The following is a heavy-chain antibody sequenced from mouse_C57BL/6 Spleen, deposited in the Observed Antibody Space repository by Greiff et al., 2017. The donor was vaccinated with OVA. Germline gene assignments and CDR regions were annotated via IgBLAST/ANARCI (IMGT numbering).Heavy chain of an antibody. D-gene: IGHD1-1*01. V-gene: IGHV1-50*01. J-gene: IGHJ2*01. Sequence: VQLQQPGAELVKPGASVKLSCKASGYTFTSYWMQWVKQRPGQGLEWIGEIDPSDSYTNYNQKFKGKATLTVDTSSSTAYMQLSSLTSEDSAVYYCARSYGSSFFDYWGQGTTRTVSS. CDR2: IDPSDSYT. CDR1: GYTFTSYW. CDR3: ARSYGSSFFDY.